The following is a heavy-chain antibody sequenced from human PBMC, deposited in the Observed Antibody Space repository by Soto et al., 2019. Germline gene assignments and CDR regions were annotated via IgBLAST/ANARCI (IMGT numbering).Heavy chain of an antibody. CDR2: IYYSGST. D-gene: IGHD2-2*01. J-gene: IGHJ6*03. CDR1: GGSISSRSYY. Sequence: PSETLSLTCTVSGGSISSRSYYWGWIRQPPGKGLEWIGSIYYSGSTYYNPSLKSRVTISVDTSKNQFSLKLSSVTAADTAVYYCARTRVPAEPHYYYYYYMDVWGKGTTVTVSS. CDR3: ARTRVPAEPHYYYYYYMDV. V-gene: IGHV4-39*01.